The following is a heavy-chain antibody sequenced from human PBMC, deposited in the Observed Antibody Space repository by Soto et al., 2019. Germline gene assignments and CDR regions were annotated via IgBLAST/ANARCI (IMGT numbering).Heavy chain of an antibody. J-gene: IGHJ6*01. CDR2: INSDGSST. CDR3: ARGAARRNYYGMDV. V-gene: IGHV3-74*01. D-gene: IGHD6-6*01. Sequence: GSLRFSCAASVFTFSSYWMHWVRQAPGKGLVWVSRINSDGSSTSYADSVKGRFTISRDNAKNTLYLQMNSLRAEDTAVYYRARGAARRNYYGMDVWGQGTTVTVSS. CDR1: VFTFSSYW.